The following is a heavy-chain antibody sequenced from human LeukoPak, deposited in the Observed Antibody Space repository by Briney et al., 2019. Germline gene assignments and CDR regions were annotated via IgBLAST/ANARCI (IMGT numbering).Heavy chain of an antibody. J-gene: IGHJ5*02. CDR1: GDSISNYH. D-gene: IGHD6-13*01. CDR2: IYTSGST. CDR3: ARQQNWFDP. V-gene: IGHV4-4*09. Sequence: SETLSLTCTVSGDSISNYHWSWIRQPPGKGLEWIGYIYTSGSTNYNPSVRSRVTISVDTSKNQFSLKLNSVTAADTAVYYCARQQNWFDPWGQGTQVTVSS.